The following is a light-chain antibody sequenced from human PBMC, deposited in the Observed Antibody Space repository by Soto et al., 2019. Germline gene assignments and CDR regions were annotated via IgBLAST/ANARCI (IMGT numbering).Light chain of an antibody. Sequence: DVVMTQSPLSLPVTLGQPASISCRSSQGLVHSDGNTYLNWYQQRPGQSPRRLLYKVSNRDSGVPDRFSGSGSGTDFTLTISRVEADDVAVYYCMQATHWPFTSVPGTKVDIK. V-gene: IGKV2-30*02. CDR3: MQATHWPFT. CDR1: QGLVHSDGNTY. CDR2: KVS. J-gene: IGKJ3*01.